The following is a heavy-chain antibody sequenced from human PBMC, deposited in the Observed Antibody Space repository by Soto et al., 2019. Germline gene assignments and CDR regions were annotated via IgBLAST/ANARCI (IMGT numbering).Heavy chain of an antibody. Sequence: PGGSLRLSCAASGFTFSSYGMHWVRQAPGKGLEWVAVISYDGSNKYYADSVKGRFTTSRDNSKNTLYLQMNSLRAEDTAVYYCAKCLQYSSGQPFDYWGQGTLVTVSS. J-gene: IGHJ4*02. CDR3: AKCLQYSSGQPFDY. D-gene: IGHD6-19*01. CDR2: ISYDGSNK. CDR1: GFTFSSYG. V-gene: IGHV3-30*18.